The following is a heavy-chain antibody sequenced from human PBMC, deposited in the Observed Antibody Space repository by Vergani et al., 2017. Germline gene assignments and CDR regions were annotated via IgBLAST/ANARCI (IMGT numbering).Heavy chain of an antibody. Sequence: VQLQESGPGLVKPPGTLSLTCAVSVDSISSNNCWTLVRQPPGKGLEWVSTLSASDRRTHYADSVKGRFTISRDNAKNSLFLQMSSLKVEDTGVYYCAREMSNEGFDYWGQGTRVTVS. CDR3: AREMSNEGFDY. CDR2: LSASDRRT. D-gene: IGHD4-11*01. J-gene: IGHJ4*02. V-gene: IGHV3-21*02. CDR1: VDSISSNNC.